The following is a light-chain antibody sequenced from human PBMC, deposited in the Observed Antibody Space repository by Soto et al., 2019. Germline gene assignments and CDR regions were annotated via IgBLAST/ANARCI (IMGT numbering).Light chain of an antibody. Sequence: QSVLTQPASVSGSPGQSITISCTGTSSDVGGYNYVSWYQQHPGKAPKLMIYEVSNWPSGVPDRFSGSKSGNTASLTISGLQAEDEADYYCCSYAGAYTWMFGGGTKVTVL. V-gene: IGLV2-11*01. CDR3: CSYAGAYTWM. J-gene: IGLJ3*02. CDR2: EVS. CDR1: SSDVGGYNY.